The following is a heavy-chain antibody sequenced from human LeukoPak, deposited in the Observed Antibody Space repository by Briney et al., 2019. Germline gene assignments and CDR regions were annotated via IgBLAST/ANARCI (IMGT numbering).Heavy chain of an antibody. CDR2: IHTSGST. Sequence: SQTLSLTCTVSGGSISSGSYYWSWIRQPAGKGLEWIGRIHTSGSTNYNPSLKSRVTISVDTSKNQFSLKLSSVTAADTAVYYCARENYGDLLYWYFDLWGRGTLVTVSS. V-gene: IGHV4-61*02. CDR3: ARENYGDLLYWYFDL. D-gene: IGHD4-17*01. CDR1: GGSISSGSYY. J-gene: IGHJ2*01.